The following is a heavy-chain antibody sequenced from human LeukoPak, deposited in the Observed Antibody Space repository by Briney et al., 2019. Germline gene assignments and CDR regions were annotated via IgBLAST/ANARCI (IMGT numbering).Heavy chain of an antibody. CDR2: ISGSGGST. Sequence: GGSLRFSCAASGFTFSSYAMSWVRQAPGKGLEWVSAISGSGGSTYYADSVKGRFTISRDNSKNTLYLQMNSLRAEDTAVYYCAKDPLASRYCSSTSCYTNWFDPWGQGTLVTVSS. V-gene: IGHV3-23*01. CDR3: AKDPLASRYCSSTSCYTNWFDP. D-gene: IGHD2-2*02. J-gene: IGHJ5*02. CDR1: GFTFSSYA.